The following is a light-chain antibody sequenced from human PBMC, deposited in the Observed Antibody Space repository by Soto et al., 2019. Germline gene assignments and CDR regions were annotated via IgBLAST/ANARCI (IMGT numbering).Light chain of an antibody. CDR2: LGS. V-gene: IGKV2-28*01. CDR1: QSLLHSKGYNY. Sequence: DIVMTQSPLSLPVTPGQPASISCKSSQSLLHSKGYNYLDWYLQKPGQSPQLLIYLGSNRASGVPDRFSGSGSGTDFTLKIRRVEAEDVGVYYCMQALQSPRTFGQGTKVEIK. CDR3: MQALQSPRT. J-gene: IGKJ1*01.